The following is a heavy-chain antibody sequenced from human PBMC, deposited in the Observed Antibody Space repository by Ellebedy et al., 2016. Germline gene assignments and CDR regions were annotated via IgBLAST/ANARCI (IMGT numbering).Heavy chain of an antibody. Sequence: GESLKISXAASGFTFSSYWMSWVRQAPGKGLEWVSAISGSGGSTYYADSVKGRFTISRDNSKNTLYLQMNSLRAEDTAVYYCAKGMAFDIWGQGTMVTVSS. CDR3: AKGMAFDI. J-gene: IGHJ3*02. CDR2: ISGSGGST. CDR1: GFTFSSYW. V-gene: IGHV3-23*01.